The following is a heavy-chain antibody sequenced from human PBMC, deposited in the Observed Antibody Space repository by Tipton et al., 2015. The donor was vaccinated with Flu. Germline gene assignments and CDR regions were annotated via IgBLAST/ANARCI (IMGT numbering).Heavy chain of an antibody. Sequence: TLSLTCTVSGYSISSGYYWGWIRQPPGKGLEWIGSIYHSGSTYYNPSLKSRVTRSVDTSKTQFSLKLSSVTAADTAVYYCARDLAPYSSGWYVPLAWGFDYWGQGTLVTVSS. CDR2: IYHSGST. CDR3: ARDLAPYSSGWYVPLAWGFDY. D-gene: IGHD6-19*01. J-gene: IGHJ4*02. V-gene: IGHV4-38-2*02. CDR1: GYSISSGYY.